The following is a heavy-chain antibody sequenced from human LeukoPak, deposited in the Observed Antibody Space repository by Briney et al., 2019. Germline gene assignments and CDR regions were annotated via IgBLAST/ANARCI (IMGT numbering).Heavy chain of an antibody. J-gene: IGHJ4*02. D-gene: IGHD2-2*01. CDR2: INPNSGGT. CDR1: GYTFTGYY. Sequence: GASVKVSCKASGYTFTGYYMHWVRQAPGQGLEWMGWINPNSGGTNYAQKFQGRVTMTRDTSISTAYMELSRLRSDDTAVYYCARDKAPTGYCSSTSCYDPYYFDYWGQGTLVTVSS. CDR3: ARDKAPTGYCSSTSCYDPYYFDY. V-gene: IGHV1-2*02.